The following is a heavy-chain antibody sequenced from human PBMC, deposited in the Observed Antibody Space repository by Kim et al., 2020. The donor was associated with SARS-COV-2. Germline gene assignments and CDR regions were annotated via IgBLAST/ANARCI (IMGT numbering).Heavy chain of an antibody. J-gene: IGHJ5*02. D-gene: IGHD6-13*01. CDR3: ARLIAAAGYKWFDP. V-gene: IGHV1-46*01. Sequence: YAQKYQGIVIMTRDTSTSTVYMELSSLRSEDTAVYYCARLIAAAGYKWFDPWGQGTPVTVSS.